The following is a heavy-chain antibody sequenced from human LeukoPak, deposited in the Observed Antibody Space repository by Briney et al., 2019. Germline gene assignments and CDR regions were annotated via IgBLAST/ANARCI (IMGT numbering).Heavy chain of an antibody. CDR2: ISSSSSTI. CDR3: SSTEDPYYYYNYMDV. J-gene: IGHJ6*03. V-gene: IGHV3-48*04. Sequence: GGSLRLSCAASGFTFSSYSMNWVRQAPGKGLEWVSYISSSSSTIYYADSVKGRFTISRDNAKNSLYLQMNSLRAEGTAVYYCSSTEDPYYYYNYMDVWGKGTTVTVSS. D-gene: IGHD2-2*01. CDR1: GFTFSSYS.